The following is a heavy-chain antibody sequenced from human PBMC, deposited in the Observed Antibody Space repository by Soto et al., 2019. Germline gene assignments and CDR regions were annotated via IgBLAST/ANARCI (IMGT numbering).Heavy chain of an antibody. J-gene: IGHJ6*03. V-gene: IGHV4-34*01. Sequence: SETLSLTCAVYGGSFSGYYWSWIRQPPGKGLEWIGEINHSGSTNYNPSLKSRVTISVDTSKNQFSLKLSSVTAADTAVYYCARHEGHYYYIEVWGKGTTVTVS. CDR3: ARHEGHYYYIEV. CDR1: GGSFSGYY. CDR2: INHSGST.